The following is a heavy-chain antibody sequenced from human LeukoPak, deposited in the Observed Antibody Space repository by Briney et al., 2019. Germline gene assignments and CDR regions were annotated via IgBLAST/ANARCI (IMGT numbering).Heavy chain of an antibody. J-gene: IGHJ6*02. CDR3: AREDPQTTVPEGMDV. D-gene: IGHD4-17*01. CDR2: IYYSGTT. CDR1: GGSISYYY. V-gene: IGHV4-59*01. Sequence: PSETLSLTCTVSGGSISYYYWSWIRQSPGKGLEWIGYIYYSGTTNYNPSLKSRVAISVDTSKNQFSLQLRSVTAADTAVYYCAREDPQTTVPEGMDVWGQGTTVTVSS.